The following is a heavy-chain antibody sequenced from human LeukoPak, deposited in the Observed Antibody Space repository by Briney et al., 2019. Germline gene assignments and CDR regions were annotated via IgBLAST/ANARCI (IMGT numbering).Heavy chain of an antibody. CDR1: GFTFSSYG. V-gene: IGHV3-33*06. CDR2: IWYDGSNK. Sequence: GRSLRLSCAASGFTFSSYGMHWVRQAPGKGLEWVAVIWYDGSNKYYADSVKGRFTISRDNSKNPLYLQMNSLRAEDTAVYYCAKVALRYYDSSGFDYWGQGTLVTVSS. CDR3: AKVALRYYDSSGFDY. J-gene: IGHJ4*02. D-gene: IGHD3-22*01.